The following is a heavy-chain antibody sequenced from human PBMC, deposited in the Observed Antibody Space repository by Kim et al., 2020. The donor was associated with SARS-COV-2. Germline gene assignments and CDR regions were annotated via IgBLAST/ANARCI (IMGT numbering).Heavy chain of an antibody. Sequence: GGSLRLSCVASGFRVSDYYVDWVRQAPGRGLEWVARSRDKDNSYTTEYAASVKGRFSISRDDSVNSLNLQMNSLKTEDTAGYYCVRVQAQSHYDYWGHGT. CDR1: GFRVSDYY. V-gene: IGHV3-72*01. CDR2: SRDKDNSYTT. J-gene: IGHJ4*01. CDR3: VRVQAQSHYDY.